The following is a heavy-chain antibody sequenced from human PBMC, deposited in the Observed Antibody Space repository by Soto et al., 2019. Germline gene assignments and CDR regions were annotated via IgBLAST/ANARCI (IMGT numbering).Heavy chain of an antibody. CDR2: FDPEDGGT. CDR3: ATRYCSGGSCYGNFDY. CDR1: GNTLTEIS. V-gene: IGHV1-24*01. D-gene: IGHD2-15*01. Sequence: GASVKVSSKVFGNTLTEISMASGRPGPGKGLEWMGGFDPEDGGTIYAQKFQGRVTMTEDTSTDTAYMELSSLRSEDTAVYYCATRYCSGGSCYGNFDYWGQGTLVTVSS. J-gene: IGHJ4*02.